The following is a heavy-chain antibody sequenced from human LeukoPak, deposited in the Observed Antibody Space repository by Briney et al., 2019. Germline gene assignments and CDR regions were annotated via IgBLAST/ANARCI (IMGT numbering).Heavy chain of an antibody. D-gene: IGHD4-17*01. Sequence: SETLSLTCSVSGGSISSSNYSWGWIRQPPGKGLEWIGSVYHSGSTYYNPSLKSRVTISVDTSKNQFSLKLSSVTAADTAVYYCARKDGDYVIDYWGQGTLVTVSS. CDR2: VYHSGST. J-gene: IGHJ4*02. CDR1: GGSISSSNYS. V-gene: IGHV4-39*07. CDR3: ARKDGDYVIDY.